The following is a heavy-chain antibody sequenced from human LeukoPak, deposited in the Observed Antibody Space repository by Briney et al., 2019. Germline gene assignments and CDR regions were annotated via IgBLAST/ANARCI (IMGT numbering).Heavy chain of an antibody. CDR3: AKDPRGSHDWLDP. J-gene: IGHJ5*02. V-gene: IGHV3-23*01. CDR1: GSTFSSYA. D-gene: IGHD3-10*01. CDR2: ISGSGSST. Sequence: GGSLTLSCAISGSTFSSYAMYWVRPAPGKGLEWVSSISGSGSSTTYADPVKGRFTISRDNSKNTLYLQMNSLRAEDTAIYSCAKDPRGSHDWLDPWGQGTLVTVSS.